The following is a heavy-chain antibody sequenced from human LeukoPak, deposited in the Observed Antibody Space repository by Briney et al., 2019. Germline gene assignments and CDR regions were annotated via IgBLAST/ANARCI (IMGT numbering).Heavy chain of an antibody. CDR2: IYHSGST. V-gene: IGHV4-30-2*02. Sequence: SQTLSLTCTVSGGSISSGGYYWSWIRQPPGKGLEWIGYIYHSGSTYYNPSLKSRVTISVDTSKNQFSLKLSSVTAADTAVYYCARSAGYQLLEGYYYYMDVWGKGTTVTVSS. J-gene: IGHJ6*03. CDR3: ARSAGYQLLEGYYYYMDV. CDR1: GGSISSGGYY. D-gene: IGHD2-2*01.